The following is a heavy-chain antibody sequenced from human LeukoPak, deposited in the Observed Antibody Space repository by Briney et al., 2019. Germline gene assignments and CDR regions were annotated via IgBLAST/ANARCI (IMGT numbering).Heavy chain of an antibody. D-gene: IGHD3-22*01. V-gene: IGHV3-21*01. J-gene: IGHJ4*02. CDR2: ISSSSSYI. Sequence: PGGSLRLSCAASGFTFSSYSMNWVRQAPGKGLEWVSSISSSSSYIYYADSVKGRFTISRDNAKNSLYLQMNSLRAEDTAVYYCARSKSAYDSSGVWSHDYWGQGTLVTVSS. CDR1: GFTFSSYS. CDR3: ARSKSAYDSSGVWSHDY.